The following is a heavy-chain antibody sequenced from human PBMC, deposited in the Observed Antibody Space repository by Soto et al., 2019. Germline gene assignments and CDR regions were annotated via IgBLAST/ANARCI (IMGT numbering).Heavy chain of an antibody. V-gene: IGHV3-23*01. CDR1: GFSFNNYA. J-gene: IGHJ4*02. D-gene: IGHD1-26*01. CDR3: AKMGASRVGRIDC. Sequence: GGSLRLSCAASGFSFNNYAMSWVRQAPGKGLEWVSVITGSDGSTYHADSVKGRFSISRDNSKNTLYLQLNSLRVEDTAVYYCAKMGASRVGRIDCWGQGTLVTVSS. CDR2: ITGSDGST.